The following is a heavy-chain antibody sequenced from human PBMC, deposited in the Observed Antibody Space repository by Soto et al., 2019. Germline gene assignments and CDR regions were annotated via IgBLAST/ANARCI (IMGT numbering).Heavy chain of an antibody. J-gene: IGHJ5*02. CDR2: IIPIFGTA. Sequence: ASVKVSCKASGGTFSSYAISWVRQAPGQGLEWIGGIIPIFGTANYAQKFQGRVTITADESTSTAYMELSSLRSEDTAVYYCARVEIGYYSSFDPWGQGTLVTVSS. CDR3: ARVEIGYYSSFDP. V-gene: IGHV1-69*13. CDR1: GGTFSSYA. D-gene: IGHD4-4*01.